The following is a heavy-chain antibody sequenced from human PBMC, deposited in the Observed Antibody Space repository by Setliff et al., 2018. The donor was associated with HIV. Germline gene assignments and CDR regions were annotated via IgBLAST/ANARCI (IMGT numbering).Heavy chain of an antibody. CDR2: LHLSGDT. J-gene: IGHJ6*01. Sequence: PSETLSLTCTVSGDSINSGTYYWSWIRQPAGKGLEWIGRLHLSGDTNYNPSLKSRVTMSIDTSKNQFSLKLSSVTAANTAVYYCARDNSYYYGSGSHYWYGMDVWGQGTTVTVSS. V-gene: IGHV4-61*02. CDR1: GDSINSGTYY. D-gene: IGHD3-10*01. CDR3: ARDNSYYYGSGSHYWYGMDV.